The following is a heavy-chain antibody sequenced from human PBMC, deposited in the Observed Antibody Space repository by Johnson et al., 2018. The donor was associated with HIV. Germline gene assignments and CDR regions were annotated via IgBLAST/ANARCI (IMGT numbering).Heavy chain of an antibody. D-gene: IGHD6-19*01. V-gene: IGHV3-15*01. CDR3: AKSSVTDAFDI. J-gene: IGHJ3*02. CDR2: IKSKTDCGTT. Sequence: VQLVESGGGLVKPGGSLRLSCAASGFTFSNAWMSWVRQAPGKGLEWVGRIKSKTDCGTTDYAAPVQGRFTISRDNSKNTLYLQMTSLRAEDTAVYYGAKSSVTDAFDIWGQGTMVTVSS. CDR1: GFTFSNAW.